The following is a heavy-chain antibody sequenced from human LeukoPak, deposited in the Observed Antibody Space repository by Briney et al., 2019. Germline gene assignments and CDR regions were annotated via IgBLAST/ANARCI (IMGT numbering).Heavy chain of an antibody. CDR2: IYYSGST. D-gene: IGHD1-26*01. CDR1: GGSISSGGYY. J-gene: IGHJ4*02. V-gene: IGHV4-31*03. Sequence: SETLSLTCTVSGGSISSGGYYWSWIRQHPGKGLEWIGYIYYSGSTYYNPSLKSRVTISVDTSKNQFSLKLSSVTAADTAVYYCARVYSGSDPRGVDYWGQGTLVTVSS. CDR3: ARVYSGSDPRGVDY.